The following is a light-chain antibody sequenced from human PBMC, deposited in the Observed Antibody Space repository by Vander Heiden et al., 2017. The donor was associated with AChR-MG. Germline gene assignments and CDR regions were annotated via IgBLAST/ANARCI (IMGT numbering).Light chain of an antibody. Sequence: DIQMTQSPSSVSASVGDRVTITCRASQGISSWLAWYQQKPGKAPKLLIYATSSFQSGVPSRLSGSGSGTDFTLTMRSLQPEDFATYYCQRDNSFPHTFGHGTKVDIK. J-gene: IGKJ3*01. CDR3: QRDNSFPHT. CDR1: QGISSW. CDR2: ATS. V-gene: IGKV1-12*01.